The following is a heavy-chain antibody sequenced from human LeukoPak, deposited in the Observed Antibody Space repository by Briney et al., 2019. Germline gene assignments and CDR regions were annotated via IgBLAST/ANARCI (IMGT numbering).Heavy chain of an antibody. CDR1: GFTFSSYE. CDR2: INHSGST. J-gene: IGHJ4*02. D-gene: IGHD3-22*01. V-gene: IGHV4-34*01. Sequence: GSLRLSCAASGFTFSSYEMNWVRQAPGKGLEWIGEINHSGSTNYNPSLKSRVTISVDTSKNQFSLKLSSVTAADTAVYYCARYYYDSSGSPMYYFDYWGQGTLVTVSS. CDR3: ARYYYDSSGSPMYYFDY.